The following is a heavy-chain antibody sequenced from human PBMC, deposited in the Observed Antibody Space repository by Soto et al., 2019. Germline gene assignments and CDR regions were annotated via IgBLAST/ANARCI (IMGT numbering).Heavy chain of an antibody. D-gene: IGHD6-19*01. CDR2: ISYDGSNK. V-gene: IGHV3-30*18. Sequence: KGLEWVAVISYDGSNKYYADSVKGRFTISRDNSKNTLYLQMNSLRAEDTAVYYCAKDLGYSSGWYSYYYYGMDVWGQGTTVTVSS. CDR3: AKDLGYSSGWYSYYYYGMDV. J-gene: IGHJ6*02.